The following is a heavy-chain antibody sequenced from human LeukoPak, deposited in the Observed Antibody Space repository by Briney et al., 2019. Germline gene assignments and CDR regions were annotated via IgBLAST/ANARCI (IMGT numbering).Heavy chain of an antibody. CDR3: AKTANVLLWFGELSYFDY. J-gene: IGHJ4*02. CDR2: ISNSSSYI. V-gene: IGHV3-21*04. Sequence: PGGSLRLSCAASGFTFSSYSMNWVRQAPGKGLEWVSSISNSSSYIYYADSVKGRFTISRDNAKNSLYLQMNSLRAEDTALYYCAKTANVLLWFGELSYFDYWGQGTLVTVSS. D-gene: IGHD3-10*01. CDR1: GFTFSSYS.